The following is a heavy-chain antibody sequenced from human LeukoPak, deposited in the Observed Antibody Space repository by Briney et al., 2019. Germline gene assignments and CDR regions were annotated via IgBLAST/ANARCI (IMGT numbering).Heavy chain of an antibody. CDR1: GFTFSTFA. CDR3: LRGDRRDY. V-gene: IGHV3-21*06. Sequence: GGSLRLSCVASGFTFSTFAVIWARQAPGKGLEWVSSIDSSGGYMFYADSVKGRFIISRDNAKDSLYLQMNSLRVEDTAVYYCLRGDRRDYWGQGTLVTASS. CDR2: IDSSGGYM. J-gene: IGHJ4*02.